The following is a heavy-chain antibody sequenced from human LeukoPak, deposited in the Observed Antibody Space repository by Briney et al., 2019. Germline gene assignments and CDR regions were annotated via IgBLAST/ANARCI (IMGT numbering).Heavy chain of an antibody. V-gene: IGHV4-39*01. Sequence: SETLSLTCTVSGGSTSSSSYYWGWIRQPPGKGLEWIGSIYYSGSTYYNPSLKSRVTISVDTSKNQFSLKLSSVTAADTAVYYCARGLPETEPRNYYDSSGVNWFDPWGQGTLVTVSS. D-gene: IGHD3-22*01. CDR1: GGSTSSSSYY. J-gene: IGHJ5*02. CDR3: ARGLPETEPRNYYDSSGVNWFDP. CDR2: IYYSGST.